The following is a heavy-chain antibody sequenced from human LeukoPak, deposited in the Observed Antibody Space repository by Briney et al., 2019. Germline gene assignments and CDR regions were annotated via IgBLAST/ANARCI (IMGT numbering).Heavy chain of an antibody. CDR3: AVVAATHPFDY. CDR1: GFTFSTYW. Sequence: GGSLRLSCAASGFTFSTYWMHWVRQAPGKGLVWVSRINSDGSSTNYADSVKGRFTISRDNAKNTLYLQMNSLRAEDTAVYFCAVVAATHPFDYWGQGTLVTVSS. D-gene: IGHD2-15*01. J-gene: IGHJ4*02. V-gene: IGHV3-74*01. CDR2: INSDGSST.